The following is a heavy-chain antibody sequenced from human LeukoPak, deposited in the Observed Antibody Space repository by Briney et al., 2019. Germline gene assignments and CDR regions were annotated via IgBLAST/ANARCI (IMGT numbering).Heavy chain of an antibody. CDR3: AREVPSSWYQSNWFDP. V-gene: IGHV1-18*04. D-gene: IGHD6-13*01. CDR1: GYTFTGYY. Sequence: ASVKVSCKASGYTFTGYYMHWVRQAPGQGLEWMGWISAYNGNTNYAQKLQGRVTMTTDTSTSTAHMELRSLRSDDTAVYYCAREVPSSWYQSNWFDPWGQGTLVTVSS. CDR2: ISAYNGNT. J-gene: IGHJ5*02.